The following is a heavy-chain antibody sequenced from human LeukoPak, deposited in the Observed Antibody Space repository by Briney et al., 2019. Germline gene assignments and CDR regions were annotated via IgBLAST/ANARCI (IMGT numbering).Heavy chain of an antibody. D-gene: IGHD3-10*01. Sequence: SLRLSCAXSGXTXRNYVIHWVRQAPGKGLEWVAVIWYDGSNKYYADSVKGRFTISRDNSKNTLYLQMNSLRAEDTAVYYCVGRFGELFDYWGQGTLVTVSS. CDR3: VGRFGELFDY. CDR2: IWYDGSNK. J-gene: IGHJ4*02. V-gene: IGHV3-33*08. CDR1: GXTXRNYV.